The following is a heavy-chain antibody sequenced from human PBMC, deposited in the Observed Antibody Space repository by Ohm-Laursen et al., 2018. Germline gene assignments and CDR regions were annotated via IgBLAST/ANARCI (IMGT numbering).Heavy chain of an antibody. J-gene: IGHJ4*02. CDR1: GYTFTGYY. CDR3: ARVDTAMVIDY. V-gene: IGHV1-46*01. Sequence: ASVKVSCKASGYTFTGYYMHWVRQAPGQGLEWMGIINPSGGSTSYGQKFQGRVTMTRDTSTSTVYVELSSLRSEDTAVYYCARVDTAMVIDYWGQGTLVTVSS. CDR2: INPSGGST. D-gene: IGHD5-18*01.